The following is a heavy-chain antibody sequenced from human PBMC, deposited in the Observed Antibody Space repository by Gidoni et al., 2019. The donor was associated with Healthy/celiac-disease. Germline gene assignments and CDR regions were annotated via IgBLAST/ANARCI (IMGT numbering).Heavy chain of an antibody. D-gene: IGHD2-21*02. CDR1: GASISSYY. V-gene: IGHV4-4*07. CDR2: IYTSGST. J-gene: IGHJ4*02. Sequence: QVQLQDSGPGLVKPSETLSLTCTVSGASISSYYWRWIRQPAGKGLEWSGRIYTSGSTNSNPSLKSRGTMSVDTSKNQFSLKLSSVTAADTAVYYCARDLAYCGGDCYSGHFDYWGQGTLVTVSS. CDR3: ARDLAYCGGDCYSGHFDY.